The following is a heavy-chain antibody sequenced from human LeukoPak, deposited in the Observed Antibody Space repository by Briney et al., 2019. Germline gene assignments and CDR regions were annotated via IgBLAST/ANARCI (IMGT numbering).Heavy chain of an antibody. J-gene: IGHJ5*02. D-gene: IGHD1-26*01. CDR2: ISYDGSNQ. CDR1: GFIFSSYG. CDR3: AKDHSGSHYPNWFDP. V-gene: IGHV3-30*18. Sequence: PGRSLRLSCAASGFIFSSYGMHWVRQAPGKGLEWVAVISYDGSNQYYADSVKGRFTISRDNSKNTLYLQMNSLRAEDTAVYYCAKDHSGSHYPNWFDPWGQGTQVTVSS.